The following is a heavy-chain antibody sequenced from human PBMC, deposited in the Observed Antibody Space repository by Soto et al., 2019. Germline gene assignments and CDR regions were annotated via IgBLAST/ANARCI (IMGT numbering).Heavy chain of an antibody. J-gene: IGHJ5*02. CDR1: GGSITSDGYY. CDR2: IYYSGPT. CDR3: ARSSSALVDP. V-gene: IGHV4-39*01. Sequence: QLHLQESGPGLVKPSETLSLTCTVSGGSITSDGYYWGWIRQPPGKGLEWIGSIYYSGPTYYNPSLKSRVTISVDPSKNQISLKLSSVSAADTAVYYCARSSSALVDPWGQGTLVTVSS. D-gene: IGHD3-16*01.